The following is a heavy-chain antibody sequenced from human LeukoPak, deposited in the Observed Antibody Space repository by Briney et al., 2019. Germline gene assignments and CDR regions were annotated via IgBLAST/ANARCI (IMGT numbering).Heavy chain of an antibody. V-gene: IGHV3-53*01. CDR2: IYTGGNT. Sequence: PGGSLRLSCAASGFAVSSDYMTWVRQAPGKGLEWVSVIYTGGNTYYADSVKGRFTISRDNAKNSLYLQMNSLRADDTAVYYCARDHHRRHYDSQARDTFDIWGQGTMLTASS. J-gene: IGHJ3*02. CDR3: ARDHHRRHYDSQARDTFDI. D-gene: IGHD3-22*01. CDR1: GFAVSSDY.